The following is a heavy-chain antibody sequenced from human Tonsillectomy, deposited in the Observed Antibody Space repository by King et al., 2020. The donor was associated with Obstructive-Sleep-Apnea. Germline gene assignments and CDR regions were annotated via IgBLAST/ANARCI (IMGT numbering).Heavy chain of an antibody. CDR2: IKSKIDGGRT. J-gene: IGHJ4*02. CDR1: GFTFSNAW. CDR3: TTENYGSGSYYYFDF. D-gene: IGHD3-10*01. Sequence: VQLVESGGDLVKPGGSLRLSCAASGFTFSNAWLSCVRQAPGKGLDWVGRIKSKIDGGRTDYAAPVQGRLTISREYSKNTLFMQMNSLKTEDTTVYFCTTENYGSGSYYYFDFWGQGTLVTVSS. V-gene: IGHV3-15*01.